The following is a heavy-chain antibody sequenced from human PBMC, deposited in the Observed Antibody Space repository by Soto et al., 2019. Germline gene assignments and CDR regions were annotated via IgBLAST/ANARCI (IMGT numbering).Heavy chain of an antibody. CDR3: ARGEYSYGGPFDF. CDR2: IYYSGNT. D-gene: IGHD5-18*01. CDR1: GGSISSSNYY. J-gene: IGHJ4*02. Sequence: SETLSLTCTVSGGSISSSNYYWGWIRQPPGKGLEWIGSIYYSGNTYYNPSLKSRVTISVDTSKNQFSLKLSSVTAADTAVYHCARGEYSYGGPFDFWGQGTLVTVSS. V-gene: IGHV4-39*01.